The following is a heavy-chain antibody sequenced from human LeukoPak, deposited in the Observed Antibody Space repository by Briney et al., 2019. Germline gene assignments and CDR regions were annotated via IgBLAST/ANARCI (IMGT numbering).Heavy chain of an antibody. CDR2: ISSSGSTI. J-gene: IGHJ4*02. D-gene: IGHD2-2*01. V-gene: IGHV3-48*03. Sequence: PGGSLRLSCAASGFTFSSYEMNWVRQAPGKGLECVSYISSSGSTIYYADSVKGRFTISRDNAKNSLYLQMNSLRAEDTAVYYCASRRSTLSCSSTSCSLGYWGQGTLVTVSS. CDR1: GFTFSSYE. CDR3: ASRRSTLSCSSTSCSLGY.